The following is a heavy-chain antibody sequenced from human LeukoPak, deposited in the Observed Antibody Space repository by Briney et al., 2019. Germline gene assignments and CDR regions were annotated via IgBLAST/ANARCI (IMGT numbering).Heavy chain of an antibody. J-gene: IGHJ4*02. CDR2: ISNSGST. V-gene: IGHV4-59*08. CDR3: ARLYSSGWRYFDY. Sequence: SETLSLTCTVSGASISPYYWGWIRQPPGNGLEWVGYISNSGSTNYNPSLRSRLTISLDTSKNQFSLKLSSVTAADTAVYYCARLYSSGWRYFDYWGQGTLVTVSP. D-gene: IGHD6-19*01. CDR1: GASISPYY.